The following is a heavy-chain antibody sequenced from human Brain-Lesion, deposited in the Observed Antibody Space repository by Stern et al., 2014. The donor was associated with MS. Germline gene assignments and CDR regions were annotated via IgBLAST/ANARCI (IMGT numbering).Heavy chain of an antibody. V-gene: IGHV3-30*18. Sequence: VQLVESGGGVVQPGRPLRLSCVASGFTFGSCAMHWVRQAPGKGLEWGAGVSYDGSNKYYADSVKGRFTISRDSSQNTLYMQMSSLRPEDTAVYYCAKDRQYLTYFFDHWGQGSLVTVSS. CDR1: GFTFGSCA. CDR2: VSYDGSNK. J-gene: IGHJ5*02. D-gene: IGHD2/OR15-2a*01. CDR3: AKDRQYLTYFFDH.